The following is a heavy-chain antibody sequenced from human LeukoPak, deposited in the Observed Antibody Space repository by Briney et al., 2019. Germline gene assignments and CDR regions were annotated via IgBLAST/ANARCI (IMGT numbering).Heavy chain of an antibody. J-gene: IGHJ4*02. D-gene: IGHD3-10*01. CDR2: IYHSGST. CDR3: ARAGDGSGDYFDY. CDR1: GYSISSGYY. V-gene: IGHV4-38-2*02. Sequence: SETLSLTCTVSGYSISSGYYWGWIRQPPGKGLEWIGSIYHSGSTYYNPSLKSRVTISVDTSKNQFSLKLSSVTAADTAVYYCARAGDGSGDYFDYWGQGTLVTVSS.